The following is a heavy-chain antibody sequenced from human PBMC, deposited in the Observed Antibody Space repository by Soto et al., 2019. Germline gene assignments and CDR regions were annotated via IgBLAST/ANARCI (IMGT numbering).Heavy chain of an antibody. CDR1: GFTFSSYA. CDR3: ARDYSSGWYGSGMDV. V-gene: IGHV3-30-3*01. CDR2: ISYDGSNK. D-gene: IGHD6-19*01. J-gene: IGHJ6*02. Sequence: PGGSLRLSCAASGFTFSSYAMHWVRQAPGKGLEWVAVISYDGSNKYYADSVKGRFTISRDNSKNTLYLQMNSLRAEDTAVYYCARDYSSGWYGSGMDVWGQGTTVTVSS.